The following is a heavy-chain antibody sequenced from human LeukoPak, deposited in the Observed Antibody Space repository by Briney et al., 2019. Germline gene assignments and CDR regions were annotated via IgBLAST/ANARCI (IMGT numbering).Heavy chain of an antibody. V-gene: IGHV3-23*01. CDR2: ISGSGGST. CDR1: GFTFSSYA. CDR3: AKDFDGSTWFGRNYMDV. D-gene: IGHD6-13*01. Sequence: GGSLRLSCAASGFTFSSYAMCWVRQAPGKGLEWVSGISGSGGSTYYLDSVKGRFTISRDNSKNTLYLQMNSLRAEDTAVYYYAKDFDGSTWFGRNYMDVWGKGTTVTVSS. J-gene: IGHJ6*03.